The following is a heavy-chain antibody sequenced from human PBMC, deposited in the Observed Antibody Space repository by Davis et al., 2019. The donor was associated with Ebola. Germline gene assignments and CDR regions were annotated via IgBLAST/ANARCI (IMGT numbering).Heavy chain of an antibody. CDR2: IIPIFGTA. V-gene: IGHV1-69*13. CDR3: ARDAGGSGYYGSWFDP. CDR1: GYTFTSLG. J-gene: IGHJ5*02. D-gene: IGHD3-3*01. Sequence: SVKVSCKVSGYTFTSLGTSWVRQVPGQGLEWMGGIIPIFGTANYAQKFQGRLTITADESTTTAYMGLRSLGSEDTAVYYCARDAGGSGYYGSWFDPWGQGTLVTVSS.